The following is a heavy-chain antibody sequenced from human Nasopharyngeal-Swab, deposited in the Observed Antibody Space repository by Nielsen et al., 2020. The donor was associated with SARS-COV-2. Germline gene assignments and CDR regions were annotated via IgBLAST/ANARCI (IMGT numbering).Heavy chain of an antibody. V-gene: IGHV4-39*07. CDR2: IYYSGST. D-gene: IGHD2-15*01. CDR3: AREAPYCSGGSCYHYYMDV. CDR1: GGSVSSGSYY. Sequence: SETLSLTCTVSGGSVSSGSYYWGWIRQPPGKGLEWIGSIYYSGSTYYNPSLKSRVTISVDTSKNQFSLKLSSVTAADTAVYYCAREAPYCSGGSCYHYYMDVWGKGTTVTVSS. J-gene: IGHJ6*03.